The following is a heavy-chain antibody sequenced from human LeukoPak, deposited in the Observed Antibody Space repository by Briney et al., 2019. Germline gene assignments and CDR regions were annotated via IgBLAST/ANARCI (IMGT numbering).Heavy chain of an antibody. CDR1: GFTFSSYA. V-gene: IGHV3-30-3*01. Sequence: PGVSLRLSCAASGFTFSSYAMHGVREAPGKGLEWVAVISYDGSNKYYADSVQGRYTISRDNSKNTLYVQMNSLRAEDTAVYYCARGGSVVVVAAPGDYWGQGTLVTVSS. CDR2: ISYDGSNK. D-gene: IGHD2-15*01. CDR3: ARGGSVVVVAAPGDY. J-gene: IGHJ4*02.